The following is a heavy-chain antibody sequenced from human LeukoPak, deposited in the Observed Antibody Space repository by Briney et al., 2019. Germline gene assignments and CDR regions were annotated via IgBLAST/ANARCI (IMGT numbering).Heavy chain of an antibody. CDR2: ISYDGSNK. J-gene: IGHJ3*02. D-gene: IGHD3-10*01. CDR3: AKGRYYYGSGSLPDAFDI. CDR1: GFTFSSYG. V-gene: IGHV3-30*18. Sequence: GGSLRLSCAASGFTFSSYGMHWVRQAPGKGLEWVAVISYDGSNKYYADSVKGRFTISRDNSKNTLYLQMNSLRAEDTAVYYCAKGRYYYGSGSLPDAFDIWGQGTMVTVSS.